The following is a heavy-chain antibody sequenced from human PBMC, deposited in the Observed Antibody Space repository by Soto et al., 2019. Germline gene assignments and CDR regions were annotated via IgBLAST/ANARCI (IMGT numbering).Heavy chain of an antibody. V-gene: IGHV4-59*05. D-gene: IGHD2-15*01. J-gene: IGHJ6*02. CDR1: GGSISSYY. CDR3: ARHLTYCSAGSCYSDFPYYAMDV. CDR2: IFYSGST. Sequence: SETLSLTCTVSGGSISSYYWSWIRQPPGKGLEWIGSIFYSGSTYYNPSLKSRVTISVDTSKNQFSLKLSSVTAADTAVYYCARHLTYCSAGSCYSDFPYYAMDVWGQGTPVTVSS.